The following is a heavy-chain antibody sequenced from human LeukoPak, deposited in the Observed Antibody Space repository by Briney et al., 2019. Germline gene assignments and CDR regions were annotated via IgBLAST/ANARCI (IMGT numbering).Heavy chain of an antibody. CDR2: ISTSSSYT. CDR3: AGRSSYYYYGMDV. Sequence: PGGSLRLSCAASGFTFSDYYMNWIRQAPGKGLEWVAYISTSSSYTNYADSVKGRFTISRDNAKNSLYLQMNSLRAEDTAVYYCAGRSSYYYYGMDVWGQGTTVTVSS. J-gene: IGHJ6*02. CDR1: GFTFSDYY. V-gene: IGHV3-11*03. D-gene: IGHD2-15*01.